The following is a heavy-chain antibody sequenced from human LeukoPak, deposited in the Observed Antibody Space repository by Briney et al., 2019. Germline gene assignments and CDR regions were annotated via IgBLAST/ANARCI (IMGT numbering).Heavy chain of an antibody. V-gene: IGHV3-23*01. CDR2: IRDSGDNT. CDR3: AKMRRFDILTGGDGFDI. CDR1: GFTFRSYA. J-gene: IGHJ3*02. Sequence: PGGSLRLSCAASGFTFRSYAMSWVRQAPGKGLEWVSSIRDSGDNTYYADSVKGRFTISRDNSKSTLYLQMNSLRAEDRAVYYCAKMRRFDILTGGDGFDIWGQGTMVTVSS. D-gene: IGHD3-9*01.